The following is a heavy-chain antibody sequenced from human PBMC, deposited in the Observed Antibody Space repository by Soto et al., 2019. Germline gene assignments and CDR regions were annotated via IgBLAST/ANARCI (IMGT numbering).Heavy chain of an antibody. CDR1: GDSINSHGYS. Sequence: QLQLQESGSGLVQPSQTLSLTCAVSGDSINSHGYSWSWIRQPPGKGLEWIGSISHSGSTSYHPALTSRVVISGDTSANLLSLMLTSVTAADTAVYYCARSEGMGVTTFDFWGQGTHVIVSS. V-gene: IGHV4-30-2*01. CDR2: ISHSGST. D-gene: IGHD1-26*01. J-gene: IGHJ5*01. CDR3: ARSEGMGVTTFDF.